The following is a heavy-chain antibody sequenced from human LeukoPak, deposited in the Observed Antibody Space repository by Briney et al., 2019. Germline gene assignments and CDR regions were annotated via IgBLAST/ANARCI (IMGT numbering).Heavy chain of an antibody. J-gene: IGHJ4*02. CDR1: GYTFSDFL. D-gene: IGHD3-22*01. CDR2: INPNSGGT. Sequence: ASVKVSCKASGYTFSDFLIHWVRQAPGQGLEWMGWINPNSGGTNYAQKFQGRVTMTRDTSISTAYMELSRLRSDDTAVYYCARELNYDSSGYYFDYWGQGTLVTVSS. V-gene: IGHV1-2*02. CDR3: ARELNYDSSGYYFDY.